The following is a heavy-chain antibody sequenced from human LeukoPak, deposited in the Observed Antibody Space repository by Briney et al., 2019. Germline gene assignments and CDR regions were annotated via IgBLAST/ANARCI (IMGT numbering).Heavy chain of an antibody. CDR1: GGSFSGYY. Sequence: PSETLSLTCAVYGGSFSGYYWSWIRQPPGKGLEWIGEINHSGSTNYNPSLKSRVTISVDTSKNQFSLKLSSVTAADTAVYYCARVGQWLEYYYYYYMDVWGKGTTVTVSS. D-gene: IGHD6-19*01. CDR3: ARVGQWLEYYYYYYMDV. V-gene: IGHV4-34*01. CDR2: INHSGST. J-gene: IGHJ6*03.